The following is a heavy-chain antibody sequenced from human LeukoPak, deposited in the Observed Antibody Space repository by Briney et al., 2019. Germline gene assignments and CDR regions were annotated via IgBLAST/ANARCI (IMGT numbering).Heavy chain of an antibody. Sequence: SETLSLTCTVSGGSIGSYYWNWIRQSPGKGLEWIGYIYYSESTNYNPSLKSRATISVDTSKNQFSLKVSSVTAADTAVYYCARSKDGFNADYWGQGILVTVSS. CDR3: ARSKDGFNADY. V-gene: IGHV4-59*01. D-gene: IGHD5-24*01. CDR2: IYYSEST. CDR1: GGSIGSYY. J-gene: IGHJ4*02.